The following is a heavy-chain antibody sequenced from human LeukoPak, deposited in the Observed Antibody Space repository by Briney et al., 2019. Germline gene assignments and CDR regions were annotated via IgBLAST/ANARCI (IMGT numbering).Heavy chain of an antibody. J-gene: IGHJ4*02. CDR1: GFTFSTYA. V-gene: IGHV3-23*01. Sequence: GESLRLSCAASGFTFSTYAMSWVRQAPGKGLEWVSSIRGSDGSTYYADSVKGRFAISRDNSKNTLYLQMNSLRAEDTAVYYCAKDVYGDYGGLDYWGQGTLVTVSS. CDR2: IRGSDGST. D-gene: IGHD4-17*01. CDR3: AKDVYGDYGGLDY.